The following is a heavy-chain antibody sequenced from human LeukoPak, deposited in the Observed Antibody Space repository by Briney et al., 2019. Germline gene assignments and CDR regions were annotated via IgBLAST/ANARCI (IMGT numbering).Heavy chain of an antibody. V-gene: IGHV4-30-4*08. CDR1: GFTFSSYA. Sequence: LRLSCAASGFTFSSYAMSWVRQAPGKSLEWIGYIYYSGSTYYNPSLKSQVTISVDTSKNQLSLKLSSVTAADTAVYYCARGTYYYDSSGYYGFDYWGQGTLVTVSS. CDR2: IYYSGST. J-gene: IGHJ4*02. D-gene: IGHD3-22*01. CDR3: ARGTYYYDSSGYYGFDY.